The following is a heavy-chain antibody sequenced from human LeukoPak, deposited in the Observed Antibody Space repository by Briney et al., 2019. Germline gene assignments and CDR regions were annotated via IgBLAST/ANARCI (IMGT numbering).Heavy chain of an antibody. J-gene: IGHJ6*03. CDR3: GRGFAVVPDDLMDV. Sequence: GGSLRLSCAASGFTFSNYWMHWVRQTPGKGLMWVSRIKTDGSSTTYADSVKGRFTISRDNAKNTLYLQMNSLRVDDTAVYYCGRGFAVVPDDLMDVWGKGTTVTVSS. CDR2: IKTDGSST. CDR1: GFTFSNYW. V-gene: IGHV3-74*01. D-gene: IGHD2-2*01.